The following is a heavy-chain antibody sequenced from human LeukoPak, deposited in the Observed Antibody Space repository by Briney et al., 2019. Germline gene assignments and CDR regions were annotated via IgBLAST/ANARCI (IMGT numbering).Heavy chain of an antibody. Sequence: PGGSLRLSCAASGFTFSSYAMSWVRQAPGKGLEWVSAISGSGGSTYYADSVKGRFTISRDNSKNTLYLQMNSLRAEDTAVYYCAKDHRPVWGSYRKVPSEPFDYWGQGTLVTVSS. V-gene: IGHV3-23*01. D-gene: IGHD3-16*02. CDR1: GFTFSSYA. CDR2: ISGSGGST. J-gene: IGHJ4*02. CDR3: AKDHRPVWGSYRKVPSEPFDY.